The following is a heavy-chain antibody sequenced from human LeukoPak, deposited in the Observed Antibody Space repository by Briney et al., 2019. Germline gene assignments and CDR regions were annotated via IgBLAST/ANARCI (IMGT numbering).Heavy chain of an antibody. Sequence: PSETLSLTCAVYGGSFSGYYWSWIRQPPGKGLEWIGETNHSGSTNYNPSLKSRVTISVDTSKNQFSLKLSSVTAADTAVYYCARGRLGEQQLVLYYYGMDVWGQGTTVTVSS. CDR1: GGSFSGYY. CDR3: ARGRLGEQQLVLYYYGMDV. CDR2: TNHSGST. V-gene: IGHV4-34*01. D-gene: IGHD6-13*01. J-gene: IGHJ6*02.